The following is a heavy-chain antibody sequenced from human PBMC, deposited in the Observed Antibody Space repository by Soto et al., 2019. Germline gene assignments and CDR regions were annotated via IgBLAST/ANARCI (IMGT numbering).Heavy chain of an antibody. CDR1: GFTFSSYA. CDR2: ISGSGGST. D-gene: IGHD6-6*01. V-gene: IGHV3-23*01. J-gene: IGHJ6*03. Sequence: GGSLRLSCAASGFTFSSYAMSWVRQAPGKGLEWVSAISGSGGSTYYADSVKGRFTISRDNSKNTLYLQMNSLRAEDTAVYYCAKDLGTGGQLGSYYYYYYMDVWGKGTTVTVSS. CDR3: AKDLGTGGQLGSYYYYYYMDV.